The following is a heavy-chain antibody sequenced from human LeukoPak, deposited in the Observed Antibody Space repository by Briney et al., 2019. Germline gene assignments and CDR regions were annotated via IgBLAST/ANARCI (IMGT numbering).Heavy chain of an antibody. CDR2: IGTAGDT. CDR1: GFTFSSYD. V-gene: IGHV3-13*04. CDR3: ARAPGIAVAGSYWYFDL. Sequence: GGSLRLSCAASGFTFSSYDMHWVRQATGKGLEWVSAIGTAGDTYYPGSVKGRLTISGENAKNSLYLQMNSLRAGDTAVYYCARAPGIAVAGSYWYFDLWGRGTLVTVSS. J-gene: IGHJ2*01. D-gene: IGHD6-19*01.